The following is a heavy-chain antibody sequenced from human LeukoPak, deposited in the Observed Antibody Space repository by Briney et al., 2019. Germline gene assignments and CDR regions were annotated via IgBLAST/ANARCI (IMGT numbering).Heavy chain of an antibody. J-gene: IGHJ6*04. CDR1: GYTFTGYH. Sequence: ASVTVSCKASGYTFTGYHMHWVRQAPGQGLEWMGWIIPNSGATRFAQKFQGRVTMTRDTSISTAYMELSRLRSDDTALYYCASDRGYCTSTSCLPDVWGKGTTVTVSS. V-gene: IGHV1-2*02. D-gene: IGHD2-2*01. CDR2: IIPNSGAT. CDR3: ASDRGYCTSTSCLPDV.